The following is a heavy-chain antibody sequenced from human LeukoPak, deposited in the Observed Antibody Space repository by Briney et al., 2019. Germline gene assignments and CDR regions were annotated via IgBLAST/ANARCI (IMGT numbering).Heavy chain of an antibody. CDR3: ARGPFYCSGGSCYSGGYYYYGMDV. CDR2: INHSGST. D-gene: IGHD2-15*01. J-gene: IGHJ6*02. Sequence: SETLSLTCAVYGGSFSGYYWSWIRQPPGKGLEWIGEINHSGSTNYNPSLKSRVTISVDTSKNQFSLKLSSVTAADTAVYYCARGPFYCSGGSCYSGGYYYYGMDVWGQGTTVTVSS. CDR1: GGSFSGYY. V-gene: IGHV4-34*01.